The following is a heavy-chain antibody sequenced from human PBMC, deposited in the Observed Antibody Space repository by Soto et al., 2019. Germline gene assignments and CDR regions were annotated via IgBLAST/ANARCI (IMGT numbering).Heavy chain of an antibody. CDR2: INHSGRT. CDR1: GGSFSGYY. CDR3: ARDKITGLFDY. V-gene: IGHV4-34*01. J-gene: IGHJ4*02. D-gene: IGHD2-8*02. Sequence: SETLSLTCAVYGGSFSGYYWSWSRQRPGTGLEGSGGINHSGRTNYTPSLQSRVTISVDTSKNQFSLKLTSVTAADTAVYYCARDKITGLFDYWGQGTLVTVSS.